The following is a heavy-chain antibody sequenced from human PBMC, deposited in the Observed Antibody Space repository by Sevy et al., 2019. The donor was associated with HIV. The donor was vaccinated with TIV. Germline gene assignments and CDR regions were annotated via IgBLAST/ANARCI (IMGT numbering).Heavy chain of an antibody. J-gene: IGHJ6*02. CDR2: IRYDGSNK. Sequence: GGSLRLSCAASGFTFNYYGMYWVRQAPGKGLEWVSFIRYDGSNKDYADSVKGRFTISRDNSKNTVYLQMNSLRGEDTAVYYCAKDRVVVVPAAPGLGYYYGMDVWGQGTTVTVSS. V-gene: IGHV3-30*02. CDR3: AKDRVVVVPAAPGLGYYYGMDV. CDR1: GFTFNYYG. D-gene: IGHD2-2*01.